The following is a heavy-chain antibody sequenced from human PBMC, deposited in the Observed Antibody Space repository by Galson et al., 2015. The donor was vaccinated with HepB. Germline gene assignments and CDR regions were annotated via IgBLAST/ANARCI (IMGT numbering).Heavy chain of an antibody. J-gene: IGHJ4*02. V-gene: IGHV1-46*03. Sequence: SVKVSCKASGYTFTSYYMHWVRQAPGQGLEWMGIINPSGGSTSYAQKFQGRVTMTRDTSTGTVYMELSSLRSEDTAVYYCAREGARIVATIGAFDYWGQGTLVTVSS. CDR3: AREGARIVATIGAFDY. D-gene: IGHD5-12*01. CDR1: GYTFTSYY. CDR2: INPSGGST.